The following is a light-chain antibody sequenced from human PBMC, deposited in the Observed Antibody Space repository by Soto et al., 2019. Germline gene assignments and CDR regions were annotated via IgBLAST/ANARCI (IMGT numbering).Light chain of an antibody. CDR3: QQYNSYSTCGLAT. CDR2: AAS. CDR1: QGIDNY. V-gene: IGKV1-17*03. J-gene: IGKJ1*01. Sequence: HMTQSPSDLTASVGDRVTITCRASQGIDNYLAWFQQKPGKVPQRLIYAASTLQSGVPSRFSGSGFGTEFTLTITSLQPDDFATYYCQQYNSYSTCGLATFGQVTKV.